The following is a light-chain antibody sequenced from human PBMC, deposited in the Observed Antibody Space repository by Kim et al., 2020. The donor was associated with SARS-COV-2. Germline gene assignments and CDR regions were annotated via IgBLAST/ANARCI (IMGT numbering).Light chain of an antibody. CDR2: KTS. CDR1: QSISVW. J-gene: IGKJ2*01. V-gene: IGKV1-5*03. Sequence: SASVGDRVTITCRASQSISVWLAWYQQKPGKAPDLLMYKTSSLESGIPSRFSDSGSGTEFTLTISSLQPDDFATYYCQQYDTYPYTFGQGTKLEI. CDR3: QQYDTYPYT.